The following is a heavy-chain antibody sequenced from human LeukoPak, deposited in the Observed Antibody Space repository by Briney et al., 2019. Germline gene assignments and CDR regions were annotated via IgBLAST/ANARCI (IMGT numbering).Heavy chain of an antibody. Sequence: SETLSLTCAVSGGYVNRGTFFWPWIRKPPGKGLEWIGYIPNSGSTNYHPSLKSRVTISSDTSKTQFTLKLTSVTAADTAVYYCARSPSGYRFDSWGQGTLVTVSS. CDR3: ARSPSGYRFDS. CDR2: IPNSGST. CDR1: GGYVNRGTFF. V-gene: IGHV4-61*01. J-gene: IGHJ4*02. D-gene: IGHD3-22*01.